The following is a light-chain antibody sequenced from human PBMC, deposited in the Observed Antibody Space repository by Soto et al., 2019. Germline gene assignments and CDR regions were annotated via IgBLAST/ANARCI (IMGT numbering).Light chain of an antibody. CDR2: DAS. Sequence: EIVLTQSPAILSVSPGERATLSCRASQSISRSLAWYQQKPGQAPRLLISDASTRATGIPARFSGSGSGTEFTLTISSLQSEDFALYYCQQYNNWPQTFGQGTKVDI. V-gene: IGKV3-15*01. CDR1: QSISRS. CDR3: QQYNNWPQT. J-gene: IGKJ1*01.